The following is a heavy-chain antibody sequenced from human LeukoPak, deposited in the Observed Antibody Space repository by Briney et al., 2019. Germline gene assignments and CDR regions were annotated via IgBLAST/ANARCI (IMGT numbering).Heavy chain of an antibody. J-gene: IGHJ3*02. Sequence: GGSLRLSCAASGFIFSNYGMNWVRQAPGKGREWVSSISGSGSSTYYAESVKGRVTISRDNSQNTLYLQMTSLRAEDTAIYYCAKDLPYYYDSSGSGDAFDIWGRGTMVTVST. CDR1: GFIFSNYG. CDR2: ISGSGSST. V-gene: IGHV3-23*01. CDR3: AKDLPYYYDSSGSGDAFDI. D-gene: IGHD3-22*01.